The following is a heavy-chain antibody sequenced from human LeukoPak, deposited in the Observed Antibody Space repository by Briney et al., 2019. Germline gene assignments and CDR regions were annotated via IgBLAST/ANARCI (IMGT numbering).Heavy chain of an antibody. Sequence: PSETLSLTCTVSGGSISSSSYYWGWIRQPPGKGLEWIGSIYYSGSTYYNPSLKSRVTISVDTSKNQFSLKLSSVTAADTAVYYCARQRDSSGSHWGQGTLVTASS. CDR2: IYYSGST. CDR3: ARQRDSSGSH. D-gene: IGHD6-19*01. V-gene: IGHV4-39*01. J-gene: IGHJ4*02. CDR1: GGSISSSSYY.